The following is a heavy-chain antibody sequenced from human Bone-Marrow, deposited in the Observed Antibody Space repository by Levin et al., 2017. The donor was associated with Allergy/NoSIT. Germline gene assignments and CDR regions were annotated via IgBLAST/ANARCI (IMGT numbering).Heavy chain of an antibody. V-gene: IGHV5-51*01. J-gene: IGHJ5*02. CDR1: GHPFTNYW. Sequence: LGESLKISCQAHGHPFTNYWIGWVRQMPGKGLEWIGIIYPGDSDTRYNPSFQGQVTISADKSISTAYLQWSSLTASDTAIYYCASTLGYHPNWFDPWGQGTLVSVSS. D-gene: IGHD5-18*01. CDR3: ASTLGYHPNWFDP. CDR2: IYPGDSDT.